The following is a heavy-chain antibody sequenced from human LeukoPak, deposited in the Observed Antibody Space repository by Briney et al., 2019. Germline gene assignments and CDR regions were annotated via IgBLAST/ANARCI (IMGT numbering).Heavy chain of an antibody. D-gene: IGHD6-13*01. CDR2: IIPILGIA. V-gene: IGHV1-69*04. Sequence: GASVKVSCKASGYTFTSYGISWVRQAPGQGLEWMGRIIPILGIANYAQKFQGRVTITADKSTSTAYMELSSLRSEDTAVYYCARSAAGISLFDYWGQGTLVTVSS. J-gene: IGHJ4*02. CDR3: ARSAAGISLFDY. CDR1: GYTFTSYG.